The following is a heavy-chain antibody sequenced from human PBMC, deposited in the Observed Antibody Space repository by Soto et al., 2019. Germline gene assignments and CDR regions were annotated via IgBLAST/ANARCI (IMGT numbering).Heavy chain of an antibody. Sequence: PSETLSLTCTVSGXSISSYYWSWIRQPPGKGLEWIGYIYYSGSTNYNPSLKSRVTISVDTSKNQFSLKLSSVTAADTAVYYCARGVDILTYFDYWGQGTLVTVSS. CDR1: GXSISSYY. D-gene: IGHD3-9*01. J-gene: IGHJ4*02. CDR2: IYYSGST. V-gene: IGHV4-59*01. CDR3: ARGVDILTYFDY.